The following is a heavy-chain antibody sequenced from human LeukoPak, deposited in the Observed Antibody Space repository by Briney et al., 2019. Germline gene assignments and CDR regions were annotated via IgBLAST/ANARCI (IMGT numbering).Heavy chain of an antibody. J-gene: IGHJ6*03. CDR3: ARHGGLLATSYMDV. Sequence: PSETLSLTCTVSGGSISSSSYYWGWIRQPPGKGLEWIGSIYYSGSTYYNPSLKSRVTISVDTSKNQFSLKLSSVTAADTAVYYCARHGGLLATSYMDVWGKGTTVTISS. V-gene: IGHV4-39*01. D-gene: IGHD5-12*01. CDR2: IYYSGST. CDR1: GGSISSSSYY.